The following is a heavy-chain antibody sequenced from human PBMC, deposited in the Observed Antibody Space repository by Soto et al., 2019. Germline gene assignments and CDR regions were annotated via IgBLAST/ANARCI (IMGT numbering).Heavy chain of an antibody. CDR1: GGPCVDYS. V-gene: IGHV3-21*01. J-gene: IGHJ5*01. D-gene: IGHD3-9*01. Sequence: GRPMRVRCRAFGGPCVDYSRNWVLQAPGKGLEWVSSISSSSSYIYYADSVKGRFTISRDNAKNSLYLQMNSLRAEDTAVYYCARDAHYDILTGYYRAPGWFDYWGQGTLVTVSS. CDR3: ARDAHYDILTGYYRAPGWFDY. CDR2: ISSSSSYI.